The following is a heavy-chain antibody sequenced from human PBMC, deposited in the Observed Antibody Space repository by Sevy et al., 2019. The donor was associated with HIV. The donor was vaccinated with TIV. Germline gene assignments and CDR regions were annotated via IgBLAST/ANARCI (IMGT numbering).Heavy chain of an antibody. CDR2: ISSSSYI. CDR3: ARDTIVGATTYYYGMDV. V-gene: IGHV3-21*01. D-gene: IGHD1-26*01. Sequence: GGSLRLSCAASGFTFSSYSMNWVRQAPGKGLEWVSSISSSSYIYYADSVKGRFTISRDNAKNSLYLQMNSLRAEDTAVYHCARDTIVGATTYYYGMDVWGQGTTVTVSS. CDR1: GFTFSSYS. J-gene: IGHJ6*02.